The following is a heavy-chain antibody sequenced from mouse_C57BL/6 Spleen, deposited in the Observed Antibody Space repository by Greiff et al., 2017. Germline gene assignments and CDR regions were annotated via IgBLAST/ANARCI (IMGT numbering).Heavy chain of an antibody. V-gene: IGHV1-80*01. CDR1: GYAFSSYW. Sequence: QVQLQQSGAELVKPGASVKISCKASGYAFSSYWMHWVKQRPGKGLEWIGQIYPGDGDTNYNGKFKGKATLTADKSSSTAYMQLSSLTSEDSAVYFCAREGSAGYVDYWGQGTTLTVSS. CDR2: IYPGDGDT. CDR3: AREGSAGYVDY. J-gene: IGHJ2*01.